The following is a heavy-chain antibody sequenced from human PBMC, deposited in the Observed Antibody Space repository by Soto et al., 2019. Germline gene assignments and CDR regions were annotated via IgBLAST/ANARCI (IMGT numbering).Heavy chain of an antibody. CDR1: GFTFSTYA. Sequence: EVQLLESGGDLVQPGGSLRLDCVASGFTFSTYAMRWVRQATGKGVEWVSGIGGGGGSIYYTASVKGRFTISSDNSKNTLYLQMDSLRAVCTALYYVDKRYCSRSICFGMDVWGQGTTVTVSS. CDR3: DKRYCSRSICFGMDV. J-gene: IGHJ6*02. V-gene: IGHV3-23*01. CDR2: IGGGGGSI. D-gene: IGHD2-15*01.